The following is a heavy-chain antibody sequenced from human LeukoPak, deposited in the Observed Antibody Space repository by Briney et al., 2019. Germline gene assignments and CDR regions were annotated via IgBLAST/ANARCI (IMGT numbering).Heavy chain of an antibody. V-gene: IGHV4-59*08. Sequence: SETLSLTCTLSGGSISSYYWSWIRQPPGKGLEWIGYIFYRGSTNYNPSLKSRVTISVDTSKNQFSLKLSSVTAADTAVYYCARHEGYSFMDVWGQGTTVTVSS. D-gene: IGHD5-18*01. J-gene: IGHJ6*02. CDR3: ARHEGYSFMDV. CDR1: GGSISSYY. CDR2: IFYRGST.